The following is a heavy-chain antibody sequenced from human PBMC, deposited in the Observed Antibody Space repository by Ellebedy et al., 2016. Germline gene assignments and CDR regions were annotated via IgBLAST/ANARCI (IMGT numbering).Heavy chain of an antibody. V-gene: IGHV4-39*07. CDR1: GGSISSGNNC. J-gene: IGHJ4*02. CDR2: ISHSGST. D-gene: IGHD5-18*01. Sequence: SETLSLTCNVSGGSISSGNNCWGWIRQPPGKELEWIGSISHSGSTNYNPSLKSRVTLSVDTSKNQFSLNLSSVTAADTAVYYCARGRYSYGWNDYWGQGTLVIVSS. CDR3: ARGRYSYGWNDY.